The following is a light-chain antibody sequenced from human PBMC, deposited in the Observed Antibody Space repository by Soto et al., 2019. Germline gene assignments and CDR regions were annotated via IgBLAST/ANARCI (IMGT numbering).Light chain of an antibody. CDR1: SSNIGGNT. CDR2: SNN. J-gene: IGLJ2*01. Sequence: QSVLTQPPSASGTPGQRVTISCSGSSSNIGGNTVNWYQQLPGTAPKLLIYSNNERPSGVPDRFSGSKSGTSASLAISGLQSDDEADYYCAVWDDSLNGVVFGGGTKLTVL. V-gene: IGLV1-44*01. CDR3: AVWDDSLNGVV.